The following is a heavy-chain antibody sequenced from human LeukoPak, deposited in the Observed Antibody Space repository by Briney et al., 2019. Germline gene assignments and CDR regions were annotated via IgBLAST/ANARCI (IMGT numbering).Heavy chain of an antibody. CDR1: GFTFSSYS. Sequence: GGSLRLSCAASGFTFSSYSMIWVRQAPGKGLEWVSSISSSSAYIYYADSVRGRFTISRDDAENSLYLQMNSLRAEDTAVYYCARGRLDGGYSYLDWFDPWGQGTLVTVSS. D-gene: IGHD5-18*01. V-gene: IGHV3-21*01. CDR2: ISSSSAYI. CDR3: ARGRLDGGYSYLDWFDP. J-gene: IGHJ5*02.